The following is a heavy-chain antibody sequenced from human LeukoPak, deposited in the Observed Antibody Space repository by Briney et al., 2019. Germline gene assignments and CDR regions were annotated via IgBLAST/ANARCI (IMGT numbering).Heavy chain of an antibody. Sequence: GGSLRLSCAASGCTFISYGMHRVRQAPGKGLEWVAVISYDGSNKYYADSVKGRFTISRDNSKNTLYLQMNSLRAEDTAVYYCAKDPHYGDYVNYFDYWGQGTLVTVSS. D-gene: IGHD4-17*01. CDR3: AKDPHYGDYVNYFDY. CDR2: ISYDGSNK. CDR1: GCTFISYG. J-gene: IGHJ4*02. V-gene: IGHV3-30*18.